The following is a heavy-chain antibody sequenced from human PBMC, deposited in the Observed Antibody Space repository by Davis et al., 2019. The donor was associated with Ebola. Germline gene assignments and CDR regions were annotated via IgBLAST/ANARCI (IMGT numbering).Heavy chain of an antibody. V-gene: IGHV1-24*01. CDR3: ASNSGGWGNFDF. J-gene: IGHJ4*02. Sequence: ASVKVSCKVSGHSLSESPIHWVRQAPGKGPEWMGGFDLEHAETIYAERFEGRVTMTEDTSTDTAYMELTSLSSEDRAVYYCASNSGGWGNFDFWGQGTLVTVSS. D-gene: IGHD7-27*01. CDR1: GHSLSESP. CDR2: FDLEHAET.